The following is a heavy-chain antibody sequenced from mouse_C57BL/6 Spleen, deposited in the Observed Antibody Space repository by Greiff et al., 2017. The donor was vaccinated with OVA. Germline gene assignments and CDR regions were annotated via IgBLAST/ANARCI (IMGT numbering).Heavy chain of an antibody. Sequence: EVQLQQSGPELVKPGASVKISCKASGYTFTDYYMNWVKQSHGKSLEWIGDINPNNGGTSYNQKFKGKATLTVDKSSSTAYMELRSLTSEDSAVYYCARGEGTRLDYWGQGTSVTVSS. CDR3: ARGEGTRLDY. CDR2: INPNNGGT. CDR1: GYTFTDYY. V-gene: IGHV1-26*01. J-gene: IGHJ4*01.